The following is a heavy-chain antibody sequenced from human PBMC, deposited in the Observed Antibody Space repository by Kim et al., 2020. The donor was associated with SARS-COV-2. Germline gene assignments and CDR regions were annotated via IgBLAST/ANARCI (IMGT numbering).Heavy chain of an antibody. V-gene: IGHV3-23*01. D-gene: IGHD1-26*01. Sequence: DAVKGRFTITRNNSKNTLYLQMNSLRAEDTAVYYCAKDLGVGAHAEYFQHWGQGTLVTVSS. J-gene: IGHJ1*01. CDR3: AKDLGVGAHAEYFQH.